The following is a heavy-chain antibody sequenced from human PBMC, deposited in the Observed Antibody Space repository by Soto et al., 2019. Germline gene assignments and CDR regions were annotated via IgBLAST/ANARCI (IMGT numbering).Heavy chain of an antibody. Sequence: GESLKISCEASGYSFTSYWIGWVRQMPGKGLEWMGIIYPGDSDTRYSPSFQGQVTISADKSISTAYLQWSSLKASDTAMYYCARHEPYDSATLDPWGQATQVTVSS. D-gene: IGHD3-10*01. J-gene: IGHJ5*02. V-gene: IGHV5-51*01. CDR3: ARHEPYDSATLDP. CDR1: GYSFTSYW. CDR2: IYPGDSDT.